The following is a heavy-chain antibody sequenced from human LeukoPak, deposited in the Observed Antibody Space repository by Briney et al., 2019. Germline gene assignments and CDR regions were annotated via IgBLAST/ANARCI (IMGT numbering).Heavy chain of an antibody. D-gene: IGHD1-26*01. J-gene: IGHJ6*03. Sequence: SGYTFTSYXMXXXXQXPGXGLXXXXXXNPSGGSTSYAQKFQGRVTMTRDTSTSTVYMELSSLRSEDTAVYYCARATLGVGATNYYYMDVWGKGTTVTVSS. V-gene: IGHV1-46*01. CDR3: ARATLGVGATNYYYMDV. CDR1: GYTFTSYX. CDR2: XNPSGGST.